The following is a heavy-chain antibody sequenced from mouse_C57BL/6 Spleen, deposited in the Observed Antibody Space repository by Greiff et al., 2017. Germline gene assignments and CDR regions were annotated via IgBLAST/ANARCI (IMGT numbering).Heavy chain of an antibody. CDR3: AKSIVLGY. J-gene: IGHJ2*01. D-gene: IGHD2-3*01. Sequence: VQLQQSGPELVKPGASVKISCKASGYAFSSSWMNWVKQRPGKGLEWIGRIYPGDGDTNYNGKFKGKATLTVDKSSSTAYMQLSSLTSEDSAVYFCAKSIVLGYWGQGTTLTVSA. CDR2: IYPGDGDT. V-gene: IGHV1-82*01. CDR1: GYAFSSSW.